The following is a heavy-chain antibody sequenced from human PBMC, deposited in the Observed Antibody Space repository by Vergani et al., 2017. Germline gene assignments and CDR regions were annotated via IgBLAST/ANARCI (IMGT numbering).Heavy chain of an antibody. CDR3: AVHGVELNYYYYYMDV. CDR1: GGSISSSSYY. Sequence: QPQLQESGPGLVKPSETLSLTCTVSGGSISSSSYYWGWIRQPPGKGLEWIGSIYYSGSTYYNPSLKSRVTISVDTSKNQFSLKLSSVTAADTAVYYCAVHGVELNYYYYYMDVWGKGTTVTVSS. CDR2: IYYSGST. V-gene: IGHV4-39*07. D-gene: IGHD1-7*01. J-gene: IGHJ6*03.